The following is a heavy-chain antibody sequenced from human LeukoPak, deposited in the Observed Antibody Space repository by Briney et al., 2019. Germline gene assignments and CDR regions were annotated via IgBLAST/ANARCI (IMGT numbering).Heavy chain of an antibody. J-gene: IGHJ4*02. CDR1: GGSISSYY. Sequence: SETLSLTCTVSGGSISSYYWSWIRQPAGKGLEWIGRIYTSGSTNYNPSLKSRVTMSVDTSKNQFSLKLSSVTAADTAVYYCAGIGRIQLWFLFDYWGQGTLVTVSS. CDR3: AGIGRIQLWFLFDY. D-gene: IGHD5-18*01. V-gene: IGHV4-4*07. CDR2: IYTSGST.